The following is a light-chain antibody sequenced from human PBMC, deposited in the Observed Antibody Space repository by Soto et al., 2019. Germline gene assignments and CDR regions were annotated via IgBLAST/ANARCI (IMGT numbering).Light chain of an antibody. CDR1: SSDVGGYNY. CDR2: DVS. CDR3: SSYTSSSTLVV. V-gene: IGLV2-14*01. J-gene: IGLJ2*01. Sequence: QSALTQPASVSGSPGQSITISCTGTSSDVGGYNYVSWYQQHPGKAPKLMIYDVSNRPSGVSNRCSGSKSGNTASLTISGLQAEYEADYCCSSYTSSSTLVVFGGGTQVTVL.